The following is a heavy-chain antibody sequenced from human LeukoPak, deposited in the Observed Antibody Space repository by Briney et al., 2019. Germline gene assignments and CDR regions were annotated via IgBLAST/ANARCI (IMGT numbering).Heavy chain of an antibody. CDR2: IYAGDSDT. J-gene: IGHJ3*02. D-gene: IGHD2-15*01. Sequence: GESLKISCKGSGYIFTNYWIGWVRQMPGKGLEWMGIIYAGDSDTRYSPSFQGQVTISADKSITTAYLQWSSLKASDTAMYYCARRVAVFFYAFDIWGQGTMVTVSS. CDR3: ARRVAVFFYAFDI. CDR1: GYIFTNYW. V-gene: IGHV5-51*01.